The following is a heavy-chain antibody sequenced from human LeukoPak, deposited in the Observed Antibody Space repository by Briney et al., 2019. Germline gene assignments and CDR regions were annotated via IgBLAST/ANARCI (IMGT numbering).Heavy chain of an antibody. J-gene: IGHJ4*02. Sequence: GGSLRLSCAASGFSFSNSGMHWVRQTPGKGLEWVAVISYEGRNKYYADSVKGRFTISRDNSKNTLYLQMNNLRDEDTAVYYCAREILSGYSDYWGQGTLVTVSS. CDR3: AREILSGYSDY. CDR1: GFSFSNSG. CDR2: ISYEGRNK. V-gene: IGHV3-30*03. D-gene: IGHD3-9*01.